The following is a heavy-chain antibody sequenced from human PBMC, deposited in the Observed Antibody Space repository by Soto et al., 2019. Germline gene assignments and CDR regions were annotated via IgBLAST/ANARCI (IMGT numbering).Heavy chain of an antibody. CDR1: GAGDTFSNYG. V-gene: IGHV1-69*06. CDR2: TIPAFGTA. CDR3: WRHDHTSFPPLAS. J-gene: IGHJ5*01. D-gene: IGHD1-1*01. Sequence: QVHLVQSGAEVKSPGSAVKVSCKVSGAGDTFSNYGLNWMRQAPVQGLEWMGGTIPAFGTANYAQKFQGIVTITADTSTTTAYMELSSLRSDDTAVYYCWRHDHTSFPPLASWVNGTLVSVSS.